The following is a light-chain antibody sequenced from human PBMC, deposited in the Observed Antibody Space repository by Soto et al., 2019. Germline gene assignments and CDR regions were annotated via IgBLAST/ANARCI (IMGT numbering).Light chain of an antibody. CDR1: QSVNSNH. V-gene: IGKV3-20*01. J-gene: IGKJ5*01. CDR3: QHYGTSLVT. CDR2: GAS. Sequence: EIVLTQSPGTLSLSPGERATLSCRASQSVNSNHLAWYQQRPGQAPRLLIYGASIRATGIPDRFSGSGSGTDFTLSISSLEPDDFAVFYCQHYGTSLVTFGQRTRLESK.